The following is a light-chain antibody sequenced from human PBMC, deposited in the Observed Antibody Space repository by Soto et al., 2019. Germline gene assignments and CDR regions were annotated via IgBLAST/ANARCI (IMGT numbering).Light chain of an antibody. CDR2: DVT. Sequence: QSALTQPPSASGSPGQSVAISCTGTSSDVGGYNYVSWYQQHPGKAPKLMIYDVTKRPSGVPDRFSGSKSGNTASLAVSGLQAEDEAEYYCTSCAGSESYGFGSGTKLTVL. CDR3: TSCAGSESYG. V-gene: IGLV2-8*01. J-gene: IGLJ1*01. CDR1: SSDVGGYNY.